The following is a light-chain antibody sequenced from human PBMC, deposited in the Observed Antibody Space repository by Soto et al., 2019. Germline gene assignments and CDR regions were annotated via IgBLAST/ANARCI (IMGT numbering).Light chain of an antibody. CDR3: QQCKDCPPST. J-gene: IGKJ1*01. CDR2: KAS. V-gene: IGKV1-5*03. CDR1: ESIGGW. Sequence: DIQMTQSPSTLSASVGDTVTITCRASESIGGWLAWYQQKPGRAPKLLIYKASTLESEVPSRFSGSGSGTEFTLTISSLQPDDFATYYCQQCKDCPPSTFGPGTKVEIE.